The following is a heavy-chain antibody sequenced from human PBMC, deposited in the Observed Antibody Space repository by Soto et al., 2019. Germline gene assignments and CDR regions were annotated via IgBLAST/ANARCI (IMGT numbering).Heavy chain of an antibody. J-gene: IGHJ6*02. D-gene: IGHD3-3*01. CDR1: GFTFSSYA. CDR3: ARDTSRGPFGVVTPLYYGMDV. CDR2: ISYDGSNK. Sequence: QVQLVESGGGVVQPGRSLRLSCAASGFTFSSYAMHWVRQAPGKGLEWVAVISYDGSNKYYADSVKGRFTISRDNSKNTLYLQMDSLRAEDTAVYYCARDTSRGPFGVVTPLYYGMDVWGQGTTVTVSS. V-gene: IGHV3-30-3*01.